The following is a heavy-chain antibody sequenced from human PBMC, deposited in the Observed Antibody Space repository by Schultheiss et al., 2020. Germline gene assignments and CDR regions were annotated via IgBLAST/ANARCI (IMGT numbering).Heavy chain of an antibody. D-gene: IGHD2-15*01. CDR3: TSSTYAYCSDGRCHSDYDYYGMDV. V-gene: IGHV3-73*01. CDR2: IRSKANSYAE. CDR1: GFTFSSYW. Sequence: GESLKISCAASGFTFSSYWMSWVRQAPGKGLEWVGRIRSKANSYAEAYAASVKGRFTIPRDDSTDTPYLQINSLKTEDTAVYYCTSSTYAYCSDGRCHSDYDYYGMDVWGQGTTVTVSS. J-gene: IGHJ6*02.